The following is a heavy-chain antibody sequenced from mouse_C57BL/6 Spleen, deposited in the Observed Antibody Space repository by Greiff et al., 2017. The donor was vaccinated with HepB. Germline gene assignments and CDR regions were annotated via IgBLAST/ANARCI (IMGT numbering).Heavy chain of an antibody. D-gene: IGHD2-4*01. CDR2: IYPGGGYT. CDR3: ARGDYDEGFDY. J-gene: IGHJ2*01. V-gene: IGHV1-63*01. CDR1: GYTFTNYW. Sequence: QVQLKQSGAELVRPGTSVKMSCKASGYTFTNYWIGWAKQRPGHGLEWIGDIYPGGGYTNYNEKFKGKATLTADKSSSTAYMQFSSLTSEDSAIYYCARGDYDEGFDYWGQGTTLTVSS.